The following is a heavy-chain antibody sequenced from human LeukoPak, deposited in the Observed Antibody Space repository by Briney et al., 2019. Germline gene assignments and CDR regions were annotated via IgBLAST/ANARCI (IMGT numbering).Heavy chain of an antibody. CDR3: ARAVGYCSGGSCSLDY. J-gene: IGHJ4*02. V-gene: IGHV4-34*01. D-gene: IGHD2-15*01. Sequence: SETLSLTCAVYGGSFSGYYWSWIRQPPGKGLEWIGEINHSGSTNYNPSLKSRVTISVDTSKNQFSLKLSSVTAADTAVYYCARAVGYCSGGSCSLDYWGQGTLVTVSS. CDR2: INHSGST. CDR1: GGSFSGYY.